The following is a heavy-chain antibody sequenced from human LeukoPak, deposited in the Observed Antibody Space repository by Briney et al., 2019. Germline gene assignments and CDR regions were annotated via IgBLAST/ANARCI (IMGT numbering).Heavy chain of an antibody. J-gene: IGHJ4*02. CDR2: IWYDGSNK. V-gene: IGHV3-33*08. CDR3: ARSPTSPMYYFDY. CDR1: GFTFSSYA. D-gene: IGHD3-10*02. Sequence: PGGSLRLSCAASGFTFSSYAMSWVRQAPGKGLEWVAVIWYDGSNKYYADSVKGRFTISRDNSKNTLYLQMNSLRAEDTAVYYCARSPTSPMYYFDYWGQGTLVTVSS.